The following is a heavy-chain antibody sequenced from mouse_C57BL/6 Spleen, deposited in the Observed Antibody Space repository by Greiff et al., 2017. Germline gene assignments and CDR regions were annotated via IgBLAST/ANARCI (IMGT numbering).Heavy chain of an antibody. CDR3: ARDYDFHWYFDV. D-gene: IGHD2-4*01. Sequence: VQLQQPGAELVKPGASVKLSCKASGYTFTNYWMHWVKQRPGQGLEWIGMIHPNSGSTNYNEKFKSKATLTVDKSSSTAYMQLSSLTSEDSAVYYCARDYDFHWYFDVWGTGTTVTVSS. J-gene: IGHJ1*03. CDR1: GYTFTNYW. CDR2: IHPNSGST. V-gene: IGHV1-64*01.